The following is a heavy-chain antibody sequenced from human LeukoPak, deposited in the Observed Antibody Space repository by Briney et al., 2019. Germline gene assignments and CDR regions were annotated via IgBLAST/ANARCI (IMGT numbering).Heavy chain of an antibody. CDR2: IYYSGST. J-gene: IGHJ4*02. CDR3: ASTPDYYDSSGYSDY. D-gene: IGHD3-22*01. V-gene: IGHV4-30-4*08. CDR1: GGSISSGDCY. Sequence: SQTLSLTCTVSGGSISSGDCYWSWTRQPPGKGLEWIGYIYYSGSTYYNPSLKSRVTISVDTSKNQFSLKLSSVTAADTTVYYCASTPDYYDSSGYSDYWGQGTLVTVSS.